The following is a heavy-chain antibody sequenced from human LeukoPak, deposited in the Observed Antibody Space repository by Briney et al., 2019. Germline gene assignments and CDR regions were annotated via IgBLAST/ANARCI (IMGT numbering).Heavy chain of an antibody. V-gene: IGHV3-30*18. D-gene: IGHD2-15*01. Sequence: GGSLRLSCAASGFTFSSYGMHWVRQAPGKGLEWVAVISYDGSNKYYADSVKGRFTISRDDSKNTLYLQMNSLRAEDTAVYYCAKDGAVVVAAGLDYWGQGTLVTVSS. CDR1: GFTFSSYG. CDR3: AKDGAVVVAAGLDY. CDR2: ISYDGSNK. J-gene: IGHJ4*02.